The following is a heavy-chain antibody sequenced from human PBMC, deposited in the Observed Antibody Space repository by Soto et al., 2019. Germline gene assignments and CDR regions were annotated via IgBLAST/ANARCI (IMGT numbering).Heavy chain of an antibody. Sequence: GSLRLSCAASGFTFSDHYMDWVRQAPGKGLEWVGRSRNKANTYTTEYAASVKGRFTISRDDSNNSLFLQMNSLKTDDTAVYYCVRVRATAVTDYWGQGTLVTVSSGKPSLWGVPETLLCSLWFDPWGQGTLVTVSS. J-gene: IGHJ5*02. CDR2: SRNKANTYTT. CDR3: VRVRATAVTDYWGQGTLVTVSSGKPSLWGVPETLLCSLWFDP. CDR1: GFTFSDHY. D-gene: IGHD2-21*02. V-gene: IGHV3-72*01.